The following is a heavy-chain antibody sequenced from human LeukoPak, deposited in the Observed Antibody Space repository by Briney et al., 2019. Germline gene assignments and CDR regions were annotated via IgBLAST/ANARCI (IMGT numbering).Heavy chain of an antibody. V-gene: IGHV3-21*01. D-gene: IGHD4-23*01. CDR1: GFTFSSYS. CDR2: ISGSGTYM. CDR3: ARMDYAGNWPDK. J-gene: IGHJ4*02. Sequence: GGSLGLSCAASGFTFSSYSMNWVRQAPGKGLEWVSSISGSGTYMYYADSVKGRFAISRDNARNSLFLQMDTLRDEDTAVYFCARMDYAGNWPDKWGQGTLVTVSS.